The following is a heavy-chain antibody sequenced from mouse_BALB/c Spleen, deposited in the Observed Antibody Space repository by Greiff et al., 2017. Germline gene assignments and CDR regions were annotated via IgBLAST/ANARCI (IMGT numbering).Heavy chain of an antibody. CDR3: ARGGYGSSSLYAMDY. J-gene: IGHJ4*01. V-gene: IGHV5-6-5*01. D-gene: IGHD1-1*01. CDR1: GFTFSSYA. Sequence: DVKLVESGGGLVKPGGSLKLSCAASGFTFSSYAMSWVRQTPEKRLEWVASISSGGSTYYPDSVKGRFTISRDNARNILYLQMSSLRSEDTAMYYCARGGYGSSSLYAMDYWGQGTSVTVSS. CDR2: ISSGGST.